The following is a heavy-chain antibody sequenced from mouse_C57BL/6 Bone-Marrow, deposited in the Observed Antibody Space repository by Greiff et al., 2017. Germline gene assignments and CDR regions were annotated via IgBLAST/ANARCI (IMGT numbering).Heavy chain of an antibody. CDR3: TTRLSWFAY. CDR1: GFNIKDDY. V-gene: IGHV14-4*01. CDR2: IDPENGDT. J-gene: IGHJ3*01. Sequence: DVKLQESGAELVRPGASVKLSCTASGFNIKDDYMHWVKQRPEQGLEWIGWIDPENGDTEYASKFQGKATITADTSSNTAYLQLSSLTSEDTAVYYCTTRLSWFAYWGQGTLVTVSA.